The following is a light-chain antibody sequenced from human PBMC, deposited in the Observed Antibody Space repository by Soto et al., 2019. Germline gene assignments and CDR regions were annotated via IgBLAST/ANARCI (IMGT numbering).Light chain of an antibody. V-gene: IGKV1-9*01. CDR3: QQFNGYPLT. CDR1: QGIRDF. Sequence: DIQLTQSPSFLSASVGDRVTITCRASQGIRDFLAWYQQKPGKAPKLLIYAASTLQAGVPTRFSGFASGTEFTLTISNLQPADSATYYCQQFNGYPLTVGGGTKVEIK. J-gene: IGKJ4*01. CDR2: AAS.